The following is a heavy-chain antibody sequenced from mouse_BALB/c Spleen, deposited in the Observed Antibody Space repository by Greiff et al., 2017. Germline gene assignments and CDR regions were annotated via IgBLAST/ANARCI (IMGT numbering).Heavy chain of an antibody. CDR3: ARHIYYGYDEHYFDY. J-gene: IGHJ2*01. V-gene: IGHV5-17*02. CDR1: GFTFSSFG. Sequence: EVHLVESGGGLVQPGGSRKLSCAASGFTFSSFGMHWVRQAPEKGLEWVAYISSGSSTIYYADTVKGRFTISRDNPKNTLFLQMTSLRSEDTAMYYCARHIYYGYDEHYFDYWGQGTTLTVSS. D-gene: IGHD2-2*01. CDR2: ISSGSSTI.